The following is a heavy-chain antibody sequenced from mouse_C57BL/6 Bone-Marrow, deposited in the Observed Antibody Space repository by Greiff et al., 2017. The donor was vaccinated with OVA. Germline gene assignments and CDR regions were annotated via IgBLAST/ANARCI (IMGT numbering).Heavy chain of an antibody. CDR3: ARSHGYDLFAY. V-gene: IGHV1-58*01. CDR1: GYTFTSYG. CDR2: IYIGTGYT. D-gene: IGHD2-2*01. Sequence: VQLQQSGAELVRPGSSVKMSCKTSGYTFTSYGINWVKQRPGQGLEWIGYIYIGTGYTEYNEKFKGKATLTSDTSSSTAYMQLSSLTSEDSAIYFCARSHGYDLFAYWGQGTLVTVSA. J-gene: IGHJ3*01.